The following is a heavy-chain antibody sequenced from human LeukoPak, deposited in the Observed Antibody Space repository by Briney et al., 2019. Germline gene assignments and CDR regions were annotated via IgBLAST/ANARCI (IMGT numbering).Heavy chain of an antibody. D-gene: IGHD3-16*02. CDR2: FDPEDGET. V-gene: IGHV1-24*01. Sequence: ASVKVSCKVSGYTLTELSMHWVRQAPGKGLEWMGGFDPEDGETIYAQKFQGRVTMTEDTSTDTAYMELSSLRSEDTAVYYYATTPYVWGSYRSSEYFQHWGQGTLVTVSS. CDR3: ATTPYVWGSYRSSEYFQH. CDR1: GYTLTELS. J-gene: IGHJ1*01.